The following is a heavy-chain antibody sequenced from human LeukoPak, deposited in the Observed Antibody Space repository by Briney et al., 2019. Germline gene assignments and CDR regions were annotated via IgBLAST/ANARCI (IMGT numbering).Heavy chain of an antibody. Sequence: SETLSLTCTVSGGSISSSSYYWGWIRQPPGKGLEWIGSIYYSGSTYYNPSLKSRVTISVDTSKNQFSLKLSSVTAADTAVYYCARFGSGWHYFDYWGQGTLITVSS. D-gene: IGHD6-19*01. J-gene: IGHJ4*02. CDR1: GGSISSSSYY. CDR3: ARFGSGWHYFDY. CDR2: IYYSGST. V-gene: IGHV4-39*01.